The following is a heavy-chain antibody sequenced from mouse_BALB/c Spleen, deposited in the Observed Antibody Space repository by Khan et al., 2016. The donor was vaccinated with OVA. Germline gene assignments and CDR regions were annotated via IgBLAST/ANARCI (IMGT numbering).Heavy chain of an antibody. Sequence: IQLVQSGAELVKPGASVKLSCTASGFNIKDTYMHWVKQRPEQGLEWIGRIDPANGNTKYDPKFQGKATITADTSSNTVYLQLSSLTSEDTAVYYCARGDYGYGYAMDYWGQGTSVTVSS. J-gene: IGHJ4*01. D-gene: IGHD1-2*01. CDR3: ARGDYGYGYAMDY. CDR2: IDPANGNT. V-gene: IGHV14-3*02. CDR1: GFNIKDTY.